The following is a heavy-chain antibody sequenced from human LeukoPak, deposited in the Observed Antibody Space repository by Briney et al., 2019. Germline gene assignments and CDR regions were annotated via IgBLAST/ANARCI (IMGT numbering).Heavy chain of an antibody. J-gene: IGHJ3*02. CDR2: ISGGGGGT. D-gene: IGHD6-13*01. V-gene: IGHV3-23*01. CDR3: AKVSTLIAGAGEEGAFDS. Sequence: GGSLRLSCAASGFTFSNYAMNWVRQAPGKGLEWVSNISGGGGGTYYVDSVKGRFTISRDNSKNTVYLQMSSLRAEDTAVYYCAKVSTLIAGAGEEGAFDSWGQGTMVTVSS. CDR1: GFTFSNYA.